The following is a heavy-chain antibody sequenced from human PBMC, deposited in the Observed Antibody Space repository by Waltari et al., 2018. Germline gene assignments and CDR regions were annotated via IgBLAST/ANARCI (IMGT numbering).Heavy chain of an antibody. Sequence: QVQLQGWGAGLLRPSETLSLTCAVSGGSFSGYYWSWIRQSPGKGLEWIGDVNHGGDTNYSPSPERRVTISVDMAKNQFSLKMRSVTAADTAIYYCARAPGYKGYFDYWGRGTLVTVSS. V-gene: IGHV4-34*01. CDR2: VNHGGDT. CDR3: ARAPGYKGYFDY. J-gene: IGHJ4*02. CDR1: GGSFSGYY. D-gene: IGHD5-12*01.